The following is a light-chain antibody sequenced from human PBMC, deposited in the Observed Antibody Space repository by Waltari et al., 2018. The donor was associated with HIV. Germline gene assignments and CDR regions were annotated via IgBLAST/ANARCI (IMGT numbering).Light chain of an antibody. CDR3: QQRSNWWT. CDR1: QSVSSY. V-gene: IGKV3-11*01. CDR2: DSF. J-gene: IGKJ1*01. Sequence: EIVLTQSPATLSLSPGERATLFCRASQSVSSYVAWYQQKPGQAPRLLIYDSFNRATGTPARFSGSGSGTDFTLTISSLEPEDFAVYYCQQRSNWWTFGQGTKVEIK.